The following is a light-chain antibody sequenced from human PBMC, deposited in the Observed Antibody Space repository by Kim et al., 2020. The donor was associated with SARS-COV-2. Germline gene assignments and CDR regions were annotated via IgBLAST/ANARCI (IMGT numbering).Light chain of an antibody. Sequence: VGLGQPVRITCQGDSLRSYYATWYQQKQGQAPLLVIYGKNNRPSGIPDRFSGSSSGNTASLTITGTQAGDEADYYCNSRDSNDNVVFGGGTQLTVL. V-gene: IGLV3-19*01. CDR2: GKN. CDR1: SLRSYY. J-gene: IGLJ2*01. CDR3: NSRDSNDNVV.